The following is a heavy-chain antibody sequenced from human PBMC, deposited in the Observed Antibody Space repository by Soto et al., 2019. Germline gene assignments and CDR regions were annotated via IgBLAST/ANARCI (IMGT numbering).Heavy chain of an antibody. CDR1: GGTFSSYA. Sequence: GASVKVSFKASGGTFSSYAISWVRQAPGQGLEWMGGIIPIFGTANYAQKFQGRVTITADESTSTAYMELSSLRSEDTAVYYCAREVDFWSGYYTGPPYYYYYGMDVWGQGTTVTVSS. CDR3: AREVDFWSGYYTGPPYYYYYGMDV. CDR2: IIPIFGTA. J-gene: IGHJ6*02. V-gene: IGHV1-69*13. D-gene: IGHD3-3*01.